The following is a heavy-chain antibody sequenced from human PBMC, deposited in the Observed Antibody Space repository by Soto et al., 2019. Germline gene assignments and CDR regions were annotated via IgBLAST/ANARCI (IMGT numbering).Heavy chain of an antibody. Sequence: DVHLVESGGGLVQPGRSLRLSCAASGFPFDDYVMHWVRQAPGKGLEWVSSISWNSGSITYADSVKGRFTVSRDNAKNSLYLQMNTLRAEDTALYYCTRDVGRTGRSWFDPWGQGTLVTVSS. J-gene: IGHJ5*02. CDR3: TRDVGRTGRSWFDP. D-gene: IGHD1-1*01. CDR1: GFPFDDYV. V-gene: IGHV3-9*01. CDR2: ISWNSGSI.